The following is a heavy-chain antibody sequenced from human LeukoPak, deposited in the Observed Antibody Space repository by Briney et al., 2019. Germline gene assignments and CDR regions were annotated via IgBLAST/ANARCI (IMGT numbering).Heavy chain of an antibody. D-gene: IGHD2-15*01. Sequence: ASVKVSCKTSGYTFTRYGVGWVRQAPGQGLEWMGWISGYNGNTNYAQRFQDRVTFTTDTPTSTGSMEFRSLRSDDTAVYYCARVGCSGGDCYSSADYWGQGTLVTVSS. V-gene: IGHV1-18*01. CDR3: ARVGCSGGDCYSSADY. CDR1: GYTFTRYG. J-gene: IGHJ4*02. CDR2: ISGYNGNT.